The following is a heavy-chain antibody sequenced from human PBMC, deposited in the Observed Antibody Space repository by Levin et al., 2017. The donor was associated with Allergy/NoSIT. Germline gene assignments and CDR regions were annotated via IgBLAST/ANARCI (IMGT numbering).Heavy chain of an antibody. CDR3: ARESPRGSYN. J-gene: IGHJ4*02. V-gene: IGHV3-11*05. Sequence: GGSLRLSCAASGFTFSDYYMIWIRQAPGKGLEWVSYISSSSSYTNYADSVKGRFTISRDNAKNSLYLQMNSLRAEDTAVYYCARESPRGSYNWGQGTLVTVSS. CDR1: GFTFSDYY. CDR2: ISSSSSYT. D-gene: IGHD1-26*01.